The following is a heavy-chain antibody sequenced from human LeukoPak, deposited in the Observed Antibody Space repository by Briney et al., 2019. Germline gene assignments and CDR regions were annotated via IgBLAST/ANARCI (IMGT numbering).Heavy chain of an antibody. Sequence: GGSQRLSCAASGFTFSSYWMSWVRQAPGKGLEWVANIKQDGSEKYYVDSVKGRFTISRDNAKNSLYLQMNSLRAEDTAVYYCARIRYGDYEGWFDPWGQGTLVTVSS. CDR1: GFTFSSYW. J-gene: IGHJ5*02. V-gene: IGHV3-7*01. D-gene: IGHD4-17*01. CDR3: ARIRYGDYEGWFDP. CDR2: IKQDGSEK.